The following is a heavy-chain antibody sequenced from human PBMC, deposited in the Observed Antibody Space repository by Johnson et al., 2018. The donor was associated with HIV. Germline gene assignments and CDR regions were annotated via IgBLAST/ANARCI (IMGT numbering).Heavy chain of an antibody. D-gene: IGHD3-22*01. Sequence: VQLVESGGGLVQPGGSLRLSCAASGFTFSSYWMSWVRQAPGKGLEWVANIKQDGSEKYYVDSVRGRFTISRDNTKSSLYLQMNSLRAEDTAVYYCARDGCDDSSGYYWGALATVEQDAFDIWGQGTMVTVSS. V-gene: IGHV3-7*01. J-gene: IGHJ3*02. CDR3: ARDGCDDSSGYYWGALATVEQDAFDI. CDR2: IKQDGSEK. CDR1: GFTFSSYW.